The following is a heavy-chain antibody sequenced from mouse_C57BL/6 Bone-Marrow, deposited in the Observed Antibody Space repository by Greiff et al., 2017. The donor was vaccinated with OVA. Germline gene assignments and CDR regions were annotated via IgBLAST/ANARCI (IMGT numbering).Heavy chain of an antibody. Sequence: EVQLVESGGGLVQPKGSLKLSCAASGFTFNTYAMHWVRQAPGKGLEWVARIRSKSSNYATYYADSVKDRFTISRDDSQSMLYLQMNNLKTEDTAMYYCVRENLLTSRRGAMDYWGQGTSVTVSS. CDR2: IRSKSSNYAT. CDR3: VRENLLTSRRGAMDY. J-gene: IGHJ4*01. D-gene: IGHD2-1*01. CDR1: GFTFNTYA. V-gene: IGHV10-3*01.